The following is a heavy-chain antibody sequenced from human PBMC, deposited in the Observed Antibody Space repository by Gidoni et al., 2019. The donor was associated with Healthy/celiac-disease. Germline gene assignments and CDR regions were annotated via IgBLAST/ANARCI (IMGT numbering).Heavy chain of an antibody. D-gene: IGHD5-12*01. CDR2: IIPIFGTA. V-gene: IGHV1-69*01. J-gene: IGHJ5*02. CDR1: GGTFSSYA. CDR3: ARDLGARTFYSGYDVYWFDP. Sequence: GKVSCKASGGTFSSYAISWVRQAPGQGLEWMGGIIPIFGTANYAQKFQGRVTITADESTSTAYMELSSLRSVDTAVYYCARDLGARTFYSGYDVYWFDPWGQGTLVTVSS.